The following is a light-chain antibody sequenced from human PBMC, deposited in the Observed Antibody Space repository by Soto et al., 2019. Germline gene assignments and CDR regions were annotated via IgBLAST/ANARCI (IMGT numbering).Light chain of an antibody. V-gene: IGKV1-5*03. CDR3: QQYKTYPGT. CDR1: ETISTW. J-gene: IGKJ1*01. Sequence: DIQMTQSPSTLSASVGDRVTITCRASETISTWLAWYQQKPGKAPNLLIYKASPLGSGVPSRFIGSGSGTEFTLTIRGLQADDFATYYCQQYKTYPGTFGPGTKVEIK. CDR2: KAS.